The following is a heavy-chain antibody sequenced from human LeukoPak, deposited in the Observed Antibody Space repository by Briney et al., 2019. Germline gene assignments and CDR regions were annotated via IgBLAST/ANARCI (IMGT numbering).Heavy chain of an antibody. D-gene: IGHD3-9*01. CDR2: IIPILGIA. V-gene: IGHV1-69*04. CDR1: GGTFSSYA. CDR3: ARDVGKYYDILTGYYWDY. J-gene: IGHJ4*02. Sequence: ASVKVSCKASGGTFSSYAISWVRQAPGQGLEWMGRIIPILGIANYAQKFQGRVTITADKSTSTAYMELSSLRSEDTAVYYCARDVGKYYDILTGYYWDYWGQGTLVTVSS.